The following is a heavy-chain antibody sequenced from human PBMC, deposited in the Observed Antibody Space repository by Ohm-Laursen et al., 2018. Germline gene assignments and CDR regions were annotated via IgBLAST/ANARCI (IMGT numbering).Heavy chain of an antibody. J-gene: IGHJ3*01. D-gene: IGHD4-23*01. CDR3: ATFMTSRWVVFDV. CDR2: IYYSGSTDYNPS. CDR1: GGSISSYY. V-gene: IGHV4-59*01. Sequence: SETLSLTCTVSGGSISSYYWSWIRQPPGKGLEWIGYIYYSGSTDYNPSHYNPSLKSRVTMSVDTSKNQFSLRLSSVTAADTAVYYCATFMTSRWVVFDVWGQGTMVTVAS.